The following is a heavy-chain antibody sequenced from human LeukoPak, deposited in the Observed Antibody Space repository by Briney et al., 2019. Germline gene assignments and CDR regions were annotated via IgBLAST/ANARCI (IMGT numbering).Heavy chain of an antibody. V-gene: IGHV3-9*01. CDR3: TKDRYCSSSRCPLDC. CDR2: ISWNSGIV. CDR1: GFTFDEYA. D-gene: IGHD2-2*01. J-gene: IGHJ4*02. Sequence: SLRLSCATSGFTFDEYAMHWVRQAPGKGLEWVPSISWNSGIVGYADSVKGRFTISRDNAKNFLYLQMNSLRAEDTALYYCTKDRYCSSSRCPLDCWGQGTLVTVSS.